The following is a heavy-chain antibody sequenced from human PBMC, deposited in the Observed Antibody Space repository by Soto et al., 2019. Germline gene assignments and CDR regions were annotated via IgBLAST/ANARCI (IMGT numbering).Heavy chain of an antibody. J-gene: IGHJ4*02. V-gene: IGHV6-1*01. CDR2: TYYRSKWYN. CDR1: GDSVSSKSAA. CDR3: ARSGNEGAVDY. Sequence: SQTLSLTCAISGDSVSSKSAAWSWIRQSPSRGLEWLGRTYYRSKWYNEYALSVKSRIIINPDTSKNQFSLQLNSVTPEDTAVYYCARSGNEGAVDYWGQGTLVTVSS. D-gene: IGHD1-26*01.